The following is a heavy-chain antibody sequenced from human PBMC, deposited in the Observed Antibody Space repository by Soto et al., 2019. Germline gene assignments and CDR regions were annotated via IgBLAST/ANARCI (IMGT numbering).Heavy chain of an antibody. V-gene: IGHV3-11*05. CDR2: ISSSCSYT. Sequence: QVQLVESGGGLVKPGGSLRLSCAASGFTFSDYYMSWIRQAPGKGLEWVSYISSSCSYTNYADSVKGRFTISRDNAKNSLYLQMNSLRAEDTAVYYCARETGYCSGGSCYPFDYWGQGTLVTVSS. J-gene: IGHJ4*02. CDR1: GFTFSDYY. CDR3: ARETGYCSGGSCYPFDY. D-gene: IGHD2-15*01.